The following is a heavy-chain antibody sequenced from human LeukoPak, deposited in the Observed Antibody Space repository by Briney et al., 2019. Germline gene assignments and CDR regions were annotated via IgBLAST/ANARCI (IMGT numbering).Heavy chain of an antibody. Sequence: MPSETLSLTCTVSGGSISSGGYYWSWIRQPPGEGLEWIGSIYYSGNTYYNSSLKSRVTISVDTSKNQFYLNLTSVTAADTAVYYCATQYKGRSKWALTGPRPRYNWFDPWGQGTLVTVSS. J-gene: IGHJ5*02. D-gene: IGHD3-9*01. V-gene: IGHV4-39*01. CDR1: GGSISSGGYY. CDR2: IYYSGNT. CDR3: ATQYKGRSKWALTGPRPRYNWFDP.